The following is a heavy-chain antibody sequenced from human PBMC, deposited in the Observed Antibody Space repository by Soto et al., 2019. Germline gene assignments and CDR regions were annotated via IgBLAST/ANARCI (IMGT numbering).Heavy chain of an antibody. Sequence: QVQLQQWGAGLLKPSETLSLTCGVYGGSLSDFYWGWIRQPPGQGLECIGEISHSRSTNYNPSLKSRVTISIDTSKNQFSLKLSSVTAADTAMYYCARGLRASYGVRLSYYYYGMDVWGQGTTVTVSS. V-gene: IGHV4-34*01. D-gene: IGHD3-10*01. CDR2: ISHSRST. J-gene: IGHJ6*02. CDR1: GGSLSDFY. CDR3: ARGLRASYGVRLSYYYYGMDV.